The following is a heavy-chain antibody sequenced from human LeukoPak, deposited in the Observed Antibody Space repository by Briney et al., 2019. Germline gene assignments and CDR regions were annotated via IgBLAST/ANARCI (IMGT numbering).Heavy chain of an antibody. CDR2: ISGSGGST. CDR1: GFTVSSNY. J-gene: IGHJ5*02. Sequence: PGGSLRLSCAASGFTVSSNYMSWVRQAPGKGLEWVSAISGSGGSTYYADSVKGRFTISRDNSKNTLYLQMNSLRAEDTAVYYCAKDLYMVRGVIPHNWFDPWGQGTLVTVSS. V-gene: IGHV3-23*01. D-gene: IGHD3-10*01. CDR3: AKDLYMVRGVIPHNWFDP.